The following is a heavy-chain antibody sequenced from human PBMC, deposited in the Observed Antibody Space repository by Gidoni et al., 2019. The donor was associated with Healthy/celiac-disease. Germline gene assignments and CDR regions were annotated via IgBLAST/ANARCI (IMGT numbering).Heavy chain of an antibody. CDR3: ARGGYYYDSSGYYY. CDR2: INHSGST. V-gene: IGHV4-34*01. J-gene: IGHJ4*02. CDR1: GGSCSGYY. D-gene: IGHD3-22*01. Sequence: QVQLQQWGAGLLKPSETLSLTCAVYGGSCSGYYWSWIRQPPGKGLEWIGEINHSGSTNYNPSLKSRVTISVDTSKNQFSLKLSSVTAADTAVYYCARGGYYYDSSGYYYWGQGTLVTVSS.